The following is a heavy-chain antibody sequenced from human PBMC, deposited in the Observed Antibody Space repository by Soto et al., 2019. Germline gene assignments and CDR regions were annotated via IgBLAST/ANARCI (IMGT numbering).Heavy chain of an antibody. V-gene: IGHV2-5*02. CDR3: APTLPRHTAGSSGCRFPPAFDP. CDR2: LYWDDDK. CDR1: GFSLTTSGVG. Sequence: QITLKEFGPTLLKPTQTLTLTCTFSGFSLTTSGVGVGWIRQPPGKALEWLALLYWDDDKRYSPSLHSRLTITKDTCKNQVVLTMTNMGPVDTATYDCAPTLPRHTAGSSGCRFPPAFDPWGQGTLVTVSS. J-gene: IGHJ5*02. D-gene: IGHD3-22*01.